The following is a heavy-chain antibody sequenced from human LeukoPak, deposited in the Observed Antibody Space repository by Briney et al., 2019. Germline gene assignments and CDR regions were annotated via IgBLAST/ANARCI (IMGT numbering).Heavy chain of an antibody. V-gene: IGHV4-34*01. J-gene: IGHJ2*01. CDR1: GVSFSGYY. CDR3: ARYYGGGWWYFDL. D-gene: IGHD4-23*01. CDR2: INHSGST. Sequence: SETLSLTCAVYGVSFSGYYWSWIRQPPGKGLEWIGEINHSGSTNYNPSLKSRVTISVDTSKNQFSLRLSSVTAADTAVYYCARYYGGGWWYFDLWGRGTLVTVSS.